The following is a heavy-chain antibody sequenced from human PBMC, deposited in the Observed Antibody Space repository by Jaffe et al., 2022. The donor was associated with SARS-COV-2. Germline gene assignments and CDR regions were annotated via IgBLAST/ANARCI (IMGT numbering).Heavy chain of an antibody. Sequence: EVQLLESGGGLVQPGGSLRLSCAASGFTFSTYAMSWVRQAPGKGLEWVSGISSSGGSTYYIDSVKGRFTISRDNSKNTVYLQMNSLRAEDTAVYHCAKDLYCSSSSCGDFDYWGQGTLVTVSS. CDR1: GFTFSTYA. D-gene: IGHD2-2*01. CDR3: AKDLYCSSSSCGDFDY. V-gene: IGHV3-23*01. J-gene: IGHJ4*02. CDR2: ISSSGGST.